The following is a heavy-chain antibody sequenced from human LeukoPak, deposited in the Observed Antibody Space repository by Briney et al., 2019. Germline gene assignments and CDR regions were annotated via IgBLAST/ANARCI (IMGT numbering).Heavy chain of an antibody. D-gene: IGHD3-22*01. J-gene: IGHJ4*02. Sequence: SVKVSCKASGGTFSSYAISWVRQAPGQGLEWMGGIIPIFGTANYAQKFQGRVTITADESTSTAYMELSSLRSEDTAVYYCVSPYYDSSGYYPGGFDYWGQGTLVTVSS. CDR1: GGTFSSYA. CDR2: IIPIFGTA. CDR3: VSPYYDSSGYYPGGFDY. V-gene: IGHV1-69*13.